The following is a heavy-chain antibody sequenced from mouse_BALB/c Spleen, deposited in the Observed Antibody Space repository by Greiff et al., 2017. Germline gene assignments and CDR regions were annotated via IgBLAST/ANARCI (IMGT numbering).Heavy chain of an antibody. D-gene: IGHD2-14*01. V-gene: IGHV2-5-1*01. CDR2: IWRGGST. Sequence: VKLQESGPSLVQPSQSLSITCTVSGVSLTSYGLHWVRQSPGKGLEWLGVIWRGGSTDYNAAFMSRLSITKDNSKSQVFFKMNSLQANDTAIYYCARGGHRAWFAYWGQGTLVTVSA. CDR1: GVSLTSYG. J-gene: IGHJ3*01. CDR3: ARGGHRAWFAY.